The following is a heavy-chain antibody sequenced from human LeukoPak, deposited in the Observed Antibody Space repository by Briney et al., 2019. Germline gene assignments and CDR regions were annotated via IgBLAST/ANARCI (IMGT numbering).Heavy chain of an antibody. CDR3: AKIITIFGVVLDY. D-gene: IGHD3-3*01. J-gene: IGHJ4*02. V-gene: IGHV3-11*01. CDR2: ISSSGSTL. CDR1: GFTFSDYY. Sequence: PGGSLRLSCAASGFTFSDYYMSWIRQAPGKGLEWVSYISSSGSTLYYADSVKGRFTISRDNAKNSLYLQMNSLRAGDTAVYYCAKIITIFGVVLDYWGQGTLVTVSS.